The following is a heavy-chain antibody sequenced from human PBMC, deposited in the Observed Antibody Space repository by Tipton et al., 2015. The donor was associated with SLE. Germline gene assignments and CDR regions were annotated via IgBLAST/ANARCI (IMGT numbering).Heavy chain of an antibody. D-gene: IGHD6-13*01. CDR3: ARGGYSSNWYVY. Sequence: SLRLSCVASRFTFSSYSMNWVRQAPGKGLEWVSSISSSSSYIHYADSVKGRFTISRDNGKNSLYLQMNSLRAEDTAVYYCARGGYSSNWYVYWGQGTLVTVSS. V-gene: IGHV3-21*03. CDR2: ISSSSSYI. J-gene: IGHJ5*01. CDR1: RFTFSSYS.